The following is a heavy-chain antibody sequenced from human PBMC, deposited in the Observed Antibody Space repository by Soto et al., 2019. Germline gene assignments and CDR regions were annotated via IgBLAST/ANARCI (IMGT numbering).Heavy chain of an antibody. J-gene: IGHJ4*02. CDR1: GASTSSDDYY. Sequence: TSETLSLTCTVSGASTSSDDYYWSWIRRPPGKGLEYIAYIYHRGITYYNPSLKSRLIISVDTSKNQFSLNLTSVTAADTAVYYCASVQRDTAMGHFDYWGQGTLVTVSS. D-gene: IGHD5-18*01. CDR2: IYHRGIT. V-gene: IGHV4-30-4*01. CDR3: ASVQRDTAMGHFDY.